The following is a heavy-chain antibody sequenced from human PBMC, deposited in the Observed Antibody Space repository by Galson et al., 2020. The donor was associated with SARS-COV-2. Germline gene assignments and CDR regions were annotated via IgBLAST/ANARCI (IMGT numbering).Heavy chain of an antibody. D-gene: IGHD3-22*01. CDR2: IDPSDSYT. CDR1: GYSFTSYW. Sequence: GESLKISCKGSGYSFTSYWISWVRQMPGKGLEWMGRIDPSDSYTNYSPSFQGHVTISADKSISTAYLQWSSLKASDTAMYYCARHSDYYYDSSGYYLGGPDYWGQGTLVTVSS. V-gene: IGHV5-10-1*01. CDR3: ARHSDYYYDSSGYYLGGPDY. J-gene: IGHJ4*02.